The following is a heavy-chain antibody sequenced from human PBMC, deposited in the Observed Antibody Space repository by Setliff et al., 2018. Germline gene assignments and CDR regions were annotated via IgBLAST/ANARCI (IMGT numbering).Heavy chain of an antibody. V-gene: IGHV4-4*07. CDR3: ARGRMRGSCSGPSCTYDPFDI. D-gene: IGHD2-2*01. CDR2: ISTSGNT. Sequence: PSETLSLTCTVSGGSIINSYYWSWIRQPAGKGLEWIGRISTSGNTNYNPSLKSRVTVSLDTSKNQFSLKLTSMTAADTAVYYCARGRMRGSCSGPSCTYDPFDIWGQGTPVTVSS. CDR1: GGSIINSYY. J-gene: IGHJ3*02.